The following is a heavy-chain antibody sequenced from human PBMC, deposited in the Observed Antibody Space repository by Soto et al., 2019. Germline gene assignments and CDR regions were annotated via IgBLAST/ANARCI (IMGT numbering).Heavy chain of an antibody. CDR3: AKPRFGAVAGT. CDR1: GYTFTSYD. CDR2: MNPYSGNT. Sequence: QVQLVQSGAEVKKPGASVKVSCKASGYTFTSYDIHWVRRATGQGPEWMGWMNPYSGNTVYAQKFQGRVTMTRNTSMSTAYMELSSLRPGDTAVYYCAKPRFGAVAGTWGQGTLVTVSS. D-gene: IGHD6-19*01. J-gene: IGHJ5*02. V-gene: IGHV1-8*01.